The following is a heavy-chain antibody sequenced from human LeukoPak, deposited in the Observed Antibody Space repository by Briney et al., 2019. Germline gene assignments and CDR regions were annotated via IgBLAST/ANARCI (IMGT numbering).Heavy chain of an antibody. CDR3: ARGEGSSGWYDWFGP. J-gene: IGHJ5*02. D-gene: IGHD6-19*01. CDR2: INPNSGGT. CDR1: GYTFTGYY. Sequence: ASVKVSCKASGYTFTGYYMHWVRQAPGQGLEWMGWINPNSGGTNYAQKFQGRVTMTRDTSISTAYMELSRLRSDDTAVYYCARGEGSSGWYDWFGPWGQGTLVTVSS. V-gene: IGHV1-2*02.